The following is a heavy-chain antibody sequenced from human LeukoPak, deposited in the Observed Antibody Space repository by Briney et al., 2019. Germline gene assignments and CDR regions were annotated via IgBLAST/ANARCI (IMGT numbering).Heavy chain of an antibody. J-gene: IGHJ6*03. Sequence: ASVKVSCKASGYTFTSYGISWVRQAPGQGLEWMGWISGYNGNTNYAQNLQGRVTMTTDTSTSTVYMELSSLRSEDTAMYYCARDKVRSTRYYMDVWGKGTTVTISS. CDR3: ARDKVRSTRYYMDV. CDR2: ISGYNGNT. D-gene: IGHD2-2*01. CDR1: GYTFTSYG. V-gene: IGHV1-18*01.